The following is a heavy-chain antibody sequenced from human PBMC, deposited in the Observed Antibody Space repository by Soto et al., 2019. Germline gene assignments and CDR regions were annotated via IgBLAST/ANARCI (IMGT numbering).Heavy chain of an antibody. Sequence: EVQLLESGGGLVQPGGSLRLSCAASGFTFSSYAMSWVRQPPGKGLGWVSAISGSGGSTYYADSGKGRFTISRDNSKNTLYLQMNSLRAEDTAVYYCAKEITVTQNYYYYGMDVWGQGTTVTVSS. CDR1: GFTFSSYA. CDR2: ISGSGGST. J-gene: IGHJ6*02. D-gene: IGHD4-17*01. V-gene: IGHV3-23*01. CDR3: AKEITVTQNYYYYGMDV.